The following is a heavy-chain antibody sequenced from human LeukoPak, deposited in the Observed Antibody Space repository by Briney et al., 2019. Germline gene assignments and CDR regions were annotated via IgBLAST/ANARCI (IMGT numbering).Heavy chain of an antibody. Sequence: SETLSLTCTVSGGXVSSGSYYWSWIRQPPGKGLEWVGYIYSSGSTNYNPSLKSRVTISVDTSKNQFSLKLSSVTAADTAVYFCARGGALSSGYFDYWGQGTLVTVSS. J-gene: IGHJ4*02. V-gene: IGHV4-61*01. CDR1: GGXVSSGSYY. D-gene: IGHD6-19*01. CDR3: ARGGALSSGYFDY. CDR2: IYSSGST.